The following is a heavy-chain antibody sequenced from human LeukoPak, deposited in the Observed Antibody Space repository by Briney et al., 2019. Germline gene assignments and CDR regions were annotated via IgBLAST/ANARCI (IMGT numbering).Heavy chain of an antibody. CDR2: IYSGGST. CDR1: GFTVSSNY. CDR3: ARVARVSGPFDY. J-gene: IGHJ4*02. V-gene: IGHV3-66*01. D-gene: IGHD2-15*01. Sequence: GGSLRLSCAASGFTVSSNYMNWVRQAPGKGLEWVSVIYSGGSTYYADSVKGRFTISRDNSKNTLYLQMNSLRAEDTAVYYCARVARVSGPFDYWGQGTLVTVSS.